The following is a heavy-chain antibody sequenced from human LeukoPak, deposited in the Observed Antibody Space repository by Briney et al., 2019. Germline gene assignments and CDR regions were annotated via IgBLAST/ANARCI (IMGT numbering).Heavy chain of an antibody. D-gene: IGHD6-19*01. J-gene: IGHJ4*02. Sequence: PGGYLRLSCAASGFSFSVYEMHWVRQAPGRGLEWIADISGSDTSTYYADSVKGRFTISRDNAKNSLYLQMNRLRVEDTAVYYCTTLTVASNFDYWGQGTLVTVSS. V-gene: IGHV3-48*03. CDR3: TTLTVASNFDY. CDR2: ISGSDTST. CDR1: GFSFSVYE.